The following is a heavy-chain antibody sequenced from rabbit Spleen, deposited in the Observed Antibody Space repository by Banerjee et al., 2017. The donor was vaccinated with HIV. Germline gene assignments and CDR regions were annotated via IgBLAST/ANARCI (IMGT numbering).Heavy chain of an antibody. CDR2: IDAGSNGRT. J-gene: IGHJ4*01. V-gene: IGHV1S40*01. D-gene: IGHD3-1*01. CDR1: GFSFSSGYD. Sequence: QSLEESGGGLVKPGASLTLTCKASGFSFSSGYDMCWVRQAPGKGLEWIACIDAGSNGRTYYASWVKSRFTISKTSPTTVTLQMTSLTAADTATYFCAREKSGNHGHDLWGPGTLVTVS. CDR3: AREKSGNHGHDL.